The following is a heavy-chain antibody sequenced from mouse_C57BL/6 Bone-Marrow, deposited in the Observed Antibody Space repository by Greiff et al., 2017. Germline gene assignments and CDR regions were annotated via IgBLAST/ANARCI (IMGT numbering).Heavy chain of an antibody. D-gene: IGHD2-3*01. CDR3: ARGGDGYYVDWYFDV. CDR2: IDPSDSYT. J-gene: IGHJ1*03. V-gene: IGHV1-59*01. CDR1: GYTFTSYW. Sequence: QVQLQQPGAELVRPGTSVKLSCKASGYTFTSYWMHWVKQRPGLGLEWIGVIDPSDSYTNYNQKFKGKATLTVDTSSSTAYMQLSSLTSEDSAVYYCARGGDGYYVDWYFDVWGTGTTVTVSS.